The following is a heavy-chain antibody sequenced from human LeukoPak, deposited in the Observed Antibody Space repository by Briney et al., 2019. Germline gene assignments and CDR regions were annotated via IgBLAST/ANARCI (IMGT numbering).Heavy chain of an antibody. V-gene: IGHV3-7*01. CDR2: INQDGGDK. D-gene: IGHD5-12*01. Sequence: QSGGSLRLSCAASGFTLSTNWMSWFGKAPGKGLEWVANINQDGGDKNYVDFVKGRFTISRDNAKNSLYLQMSSLRVEDTAVYYCVRWATLSPWGQGTLVTVSS. CDR1: GFTLSTNW. CDR3: VRWATLSP. J-gene: IGHJ5*02.